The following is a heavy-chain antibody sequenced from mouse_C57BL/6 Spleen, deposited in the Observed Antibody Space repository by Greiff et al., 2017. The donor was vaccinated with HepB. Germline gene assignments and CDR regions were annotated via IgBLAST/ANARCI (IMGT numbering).Heavy chain of an antibody. D-gene: IGHD2-4*01. V-gene: IGHV1-62-2*01. J-gene: IGHJ4*01. Sequence: QVQLKQSGAELVKPGASVKLSCKASGYTFTEYTIHWVKQRSGQGLEWIGWFYPGSGSIKYNEKFKDKATLTADKSSSTVYMELSRLTSEDSAVYFCARHGNPLYDYDVNYAMDYWGQGTSVTVSS. CDR2: FYPGSGSI. CDR3: ARHGNPLYDYDVNYAMDY. CDR1: GYTFTEYT.